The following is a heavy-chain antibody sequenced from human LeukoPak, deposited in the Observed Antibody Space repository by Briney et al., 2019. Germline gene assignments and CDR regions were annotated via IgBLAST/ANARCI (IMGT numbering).Heavy chain of an antibody. CDR1: GFTFSSYW. Sequence: PGGSLRLSCAASGFTFSSYWMSWVRQAPGKGLEWVANIKQDGSEKYYVDSVKGRFTISRDNAKNSLYLQMNSLRAEDTAVYYCAKQGCGGGSCYFDYWGQGTLVTVSS. V-gene: IGHV3-7*05. D-gene: IGHD2-15*01. CDR3: AKQGCGGGSCYFDY. J-gene: IGHJ4*02. CDR2: IKQDGSEK.